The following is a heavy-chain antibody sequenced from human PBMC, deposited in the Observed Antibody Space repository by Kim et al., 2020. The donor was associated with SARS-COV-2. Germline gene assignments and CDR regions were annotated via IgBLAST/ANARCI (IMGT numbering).Heavy chain of an antibody. J-gene: IGHJ4*02. CDR2: ISYDGSNK. CDR1: GFTFSSYG. V-gene: IGHV3-30*18. D-gene: IGHD3-16*01. CDR3: AKGGWNY. Sequence: GSLRLSCAASGFTFSSYGMHWVRQAPGKGLEWVAVISYDGSNKYYADSVKGRFTISRDNSKKTLYLQMNSLRAEDTAVYYCAKGGWNYWGQGTLVTVSS.